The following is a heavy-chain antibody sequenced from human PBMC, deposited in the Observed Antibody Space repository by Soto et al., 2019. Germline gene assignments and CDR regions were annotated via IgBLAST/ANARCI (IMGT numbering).Heavy chain of an antibody. D-gene: IGHD3-10*01. CDR3: ARGLAVRGSYGLDV. V-gene: IGHV4-30-2*01. CDR1: GASISSGGSS. CDR2: IYHSWIT. Sequence: QLQLQESGSGLVKPSQTLSLTCAVSGASISSGGSSWSWIRQAPGTGLEWIGYIYHSWITNYNPSLKSRVTISVDKSQNQFSLSLSFVAAADTAVYDCARGLAVRGSYGLDVWGQGTTVTVSS. J-gene: IGHJ6*02.